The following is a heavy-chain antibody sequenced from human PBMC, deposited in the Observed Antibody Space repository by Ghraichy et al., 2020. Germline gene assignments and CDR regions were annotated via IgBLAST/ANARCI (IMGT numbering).Heavy chain of an antibody. D-gene: IGHD4-17*01. Sequence: ASVKVSCKASGYTFTSYYMHWVRQAPGQGLEWMGIINPSGGSTSYAQKFQGRVTMTRDTSTSTVYMELSSLRSEDTAVYYCARASEHDYGDFNFDYWGQGTLVTVSS. CDR2: INPSGGST. J-gene: IGHJ4*02. V-gene: IGHV1-46*01. CDR3: ARASEHDYGDFNFDY. CDR1: GYTFTSYY.